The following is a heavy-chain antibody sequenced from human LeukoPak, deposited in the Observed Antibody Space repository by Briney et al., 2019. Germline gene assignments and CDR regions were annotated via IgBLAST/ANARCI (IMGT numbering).Heavy chain of an antibody. CDR2: INHSGST. D-gene: IGHD1-26*01. V-gene: IGHV4-34*01. Sequence: PSETLSLTCAVYGGSFSGYYWSWICQPPGKGLEWIGEINHSGSTNYNPSLKSRVTISVDTSKNQFSLKLSSVTAADTAVYYCARGGRGSYQDYWGQGTLVTVSS. CDR1: GGSFSGYY. CDR3: ARGGRGSYQDY. J-gene: IGHJ4*02.